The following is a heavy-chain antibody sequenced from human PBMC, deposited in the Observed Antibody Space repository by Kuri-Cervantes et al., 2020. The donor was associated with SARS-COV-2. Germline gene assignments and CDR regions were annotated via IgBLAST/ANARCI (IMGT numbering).Heavy chain of an antibody. Sequence: GESLKISCAASGFTFSSYSMNWVRQAPGKGLEWVSSISSSSSYIYYADSVKGRFTISRDNAKNSLHLQMNSLRAEDTAVYYCASSGNWYGMDVWGQGTTVTVSS. CDR2: ISSSSSYI. CDR3: ASSGNWYGMDV. CDR1: GFTFSSYS. J-gene: IGHJ6*02. D-gene: IGHD1-1*01. V-gene: IGHV3-21*01.